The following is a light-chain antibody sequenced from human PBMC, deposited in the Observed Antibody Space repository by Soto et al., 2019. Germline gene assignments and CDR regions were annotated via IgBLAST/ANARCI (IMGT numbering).Light chain of an antibody. Sequence: EIVLTQSPGTLSLSPGERATLSCRASQSVSSNYLAWYQQKPGQAPRLLIYGASSRATGIPDRFSGSMSGTGFTLTISRLEPEEFAVYYCQQYGSSPWTFGQGTKVEIK. CDR1: QSVSSNY. V-gene: IGKV3-20*01. CDR2: GAS. CDR3: QQYGSSPWT. J-gene: IGKJ1*01.